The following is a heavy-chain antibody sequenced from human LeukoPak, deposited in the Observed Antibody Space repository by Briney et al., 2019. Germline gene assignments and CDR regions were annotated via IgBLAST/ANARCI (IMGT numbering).Heavy chain of an antibody. CDR3: GRHDYGDYLRWFEP. J-gene: IGHJ5*02. Sequence: SETLSLTCTVSGGSIRSSNYYWGWIRQPPGKGLEWIGSIYYSGSTYYNPSLKSRVTISVDTSKNHFSLKVSSVTAADTAVYYCGRHDYGDYLRWFEPWGQGTLVTVSS. V-gene: IGHV4-39*01. D-gene: IGHD4-17*01. CDR2: IYYSGST. CDR1: GGSIRSSNYY.